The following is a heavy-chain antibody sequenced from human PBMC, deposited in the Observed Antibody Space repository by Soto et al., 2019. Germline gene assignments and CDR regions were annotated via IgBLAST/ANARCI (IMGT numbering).Heavy chain of an antibody. D-gene: IGHD6-13*01. CDR3: ASSGQHSKYYYYGMDV. V-gene: IGHV5-10-1*01. J-gene: IGHJ6*02. CDR1: GYSFTSYW. CDR2: IDPCDSYT. Sequence: GESLKISCKGSGYSFTSYWITWVRQMPGKGLEWLGRIDPCDSYTNYSPSFQGHVTISAYKSISTAYLQWSSLKASDTAMYYCASSGQHSKYYYYGMDVWGQGTTVTVSS.